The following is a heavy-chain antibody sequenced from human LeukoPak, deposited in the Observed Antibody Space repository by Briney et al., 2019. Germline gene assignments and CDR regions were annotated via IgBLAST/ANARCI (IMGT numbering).Heavy chain of an antibody. CDR2: ISSSGSTI. J-gene: IGHJ4*02. Sequence: PGGSLRLSCAASGFTFSDYYMSWIRQAPGKGLEWVSYISSSGSTIYYADSVKGRFTISRDNAKNSLYLQMNSLRAEDTALYYCAKVFGYFMWQNAGFDYWGQGTLVTVSS. V-gene: IGHV3-11*01. D-gene: IGHD3-10*01. CDR3: AKVFGYFMWQNAGFDY. CDR1: GFTFSDYY.